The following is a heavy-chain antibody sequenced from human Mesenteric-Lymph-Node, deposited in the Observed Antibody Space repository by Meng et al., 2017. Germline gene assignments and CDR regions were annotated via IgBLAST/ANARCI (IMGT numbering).Heavy chain of an antibody. CDR2: IYYSGST. D-gene: IGHD1-14*01. J-gene: IGHJ4*02. Sequence: GSLRLSCTVSGGSISSSSYYWGWIRQPPGKGLEWIGSIYYSGSTYYNPSLKSRVTISVDTSKNQFSLKLSSVTAADTAVYYCARCGVMRYNQPYYFDYWGQGTLVTVSS. CDR3: ARCGVMRYNQPYYFDY. CDR1: GGSISSSSYY. V-gene: IGHV4-39*07.